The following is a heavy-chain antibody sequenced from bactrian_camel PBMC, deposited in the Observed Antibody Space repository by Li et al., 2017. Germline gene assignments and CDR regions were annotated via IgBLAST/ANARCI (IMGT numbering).Heavy chain of an antibody. Sequence: HVQLVESGGGLVQPGGSLRLSCAASGFTFSNNWKHWVRQAPGKGLECVSTVYTGDGKTYSADSVKGRFTISRDSAKNTVYLRMNSLKPEDTAVYYCVRDPEIISVGSSGAVGYWGQGTQVTVS. CDR1: GFTFSNNW. D-gene: IGHD5*01. J-gene: IGHJ6*01. V-gene: IGHV3S6*01. CDR2: VYTGDGKT. CDR3: VRDPEIISVGSSGAVGY.